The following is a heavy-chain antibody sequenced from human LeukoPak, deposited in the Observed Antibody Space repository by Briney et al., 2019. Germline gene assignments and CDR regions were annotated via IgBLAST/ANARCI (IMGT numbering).Heavy chain of an antibody. CDR2: INPNSGGT. V-gene: IGHV1-2*02. Sequence: ASVKVSCKASGYTFTGYYMHWVRQAPGQGLEWMGWINPNSGGTNYAQKFQGRVTMTRDTSISTAYMELSRLRSDDTAVYYCARDEELYGSGSYYLLWGQGTLVTVSS. D-gene: IGHD3-10*01. CDR3: ARDEELYGSGSYYLL. J-gene: IGHJ4*02. CDR1: GYTFTGYY.